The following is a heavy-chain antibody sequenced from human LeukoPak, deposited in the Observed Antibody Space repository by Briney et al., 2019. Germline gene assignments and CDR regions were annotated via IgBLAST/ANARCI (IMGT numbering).Heavy chain of an antibody. V-gene: IGHV3-53*01. J-gene: IGHJ4*02. CDR1: GFTVSSNY. CDR3: AKSDGYNPSPFDY. D-gene: IGHD5-24*01. CDR2: IYSGGST. Sequence: GGSLRLSCAASGFTVSSNYMSWVRQAPGKGLEWVSVIYSGGSTYYAVSVKGRFTISRDNSKNTLYLQMNSLRAEDTAVYYCAKSDGYNPSPFDYWGQGTLVTVSS.